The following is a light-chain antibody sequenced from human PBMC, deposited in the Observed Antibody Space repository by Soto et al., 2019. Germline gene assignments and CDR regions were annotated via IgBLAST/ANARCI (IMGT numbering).Light chain of an antibody. V-gene: IGLV2-18*01. Sequence: QSVLTQPPSVSGSPGQSVTISCTGTSSDFSIYNRVSWYQRPPGTGPKLMIYEVSNRPSGVPDRFSGSKSGNTASLTISGLQAEDEAEYYCSLYTSDSTYVFGTGTKVTV. CDR3: SLYTSDSTYV. CDR1: SSDFSIYNR. J-gene: IGLJ1*01. CDR2: EVS.